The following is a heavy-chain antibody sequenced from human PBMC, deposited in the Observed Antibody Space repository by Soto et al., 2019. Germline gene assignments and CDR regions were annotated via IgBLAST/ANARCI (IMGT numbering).Heavy chain of an antibody. CDR3: ARDRETGIQLWLEDAFDI. D-gene: IGHD5-18*01. J-gene: IGHJ3*02. V-gene: IGHV1-18*01. Sequence: ASVKVSCKASGYTSTSYGISWVRQAPGQGLEWMGWISAYNGNTNYAQKLQGRVTMTTDTSTSTAYMELRSLRSDDKAVYYCARDRETGIQLWLEDAFDIWGQGTMVTVS. CDR1: GYTSTSYG. CDR2: ISAYNGNT.